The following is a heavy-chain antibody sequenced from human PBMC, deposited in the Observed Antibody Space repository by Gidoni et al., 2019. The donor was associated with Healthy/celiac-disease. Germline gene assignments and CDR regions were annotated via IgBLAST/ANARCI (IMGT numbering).Heavy chain of an antibody. Sequence: VQLVQSGAEVKKPGASVKVYCKASGYTCTSYGSSWVRQAPGQGLEWMGWISAYNGNTSYAQQLPGSVTMTPDTSTSTAYMELRGLRSDDTAVYYCATTPYSSSWDGGYWGQGTLVTVSS. J-gene: IGHJ4*02. CDR3: ATTPYSSSWDGGY. CDR1: GYTCTSYG. D-gene: IGHD6-13*01. V-gene: IGHV1-18*01. CDR2: ISAYNGNT.